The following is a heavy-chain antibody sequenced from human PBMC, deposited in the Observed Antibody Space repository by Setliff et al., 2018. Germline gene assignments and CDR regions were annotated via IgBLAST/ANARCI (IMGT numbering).Heavy chain of an antibody. CDR2: ISAKNGNR. CDR3: VRQDILTGYYAFDY. CDR1: GYSFTSYG. J-gene: IGHJ4*02. Sequence: ASVKVSCKASGYSFTSYGISWVRQAPGQGLEWMGWISAKNGNRNYAQKLQGRVSVTRDTSMSTTYMELSGLRSDDTAVYYCVRQDILTGYYAFDYWGQGTLVTVSS. V-gene: IGHV1-18*01. D-gene: IGHD3-9*01.